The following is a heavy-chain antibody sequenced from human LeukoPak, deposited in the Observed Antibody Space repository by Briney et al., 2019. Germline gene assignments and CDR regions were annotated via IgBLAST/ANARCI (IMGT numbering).Heavy chain of an antibody. J-gene: IGHJ6*02. CDR3: AKDWSTYYYYYGMDV. V-gene: IGHV3-30*18. Sequence: PGRSLRLSCAASGFTFSSYGMRWVRQAPGKGLEWVAVISYDGSNKYYADCVKGRFTISRDNSKNTLYLQMNSLRAEDTAVYYCAKDWSTYYYYYGMDVWGQGTTVTVSS. CDR2: ISYDGSNK. CDR1: GFTFSSYG.